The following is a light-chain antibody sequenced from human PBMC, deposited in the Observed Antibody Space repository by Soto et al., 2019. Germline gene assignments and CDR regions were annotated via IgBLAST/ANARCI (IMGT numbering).Light chain of an antibody. CDR1: SSDVGGYNY. J-gene: IGLJ1*01. CDR3: SSYTSSSTLLYV. V-gene: IGLV2-14*01. Sequence: QSALTQPASVSGSPGQSITISCTGTSSDVGGYNYVSWYQQHPGKAPKLMIYDVSNRPSGVSNRFSGSKSGNTASLTISGLQAEDEADYYSSSYTSSSTLLYVFVTGTKLTVL. CDR2: DVS.